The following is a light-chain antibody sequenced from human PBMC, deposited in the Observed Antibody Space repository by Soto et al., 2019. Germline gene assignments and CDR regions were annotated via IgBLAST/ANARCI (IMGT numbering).Light chain of an antibody. CDR1: SSNIGAGYD. CDR3: QYYDSSLSASVV. Sequence: QSVLTQPPSVSGAPGQRVTISCTGSSSNIGAGYDVHWYQQLPGTAPKLLIYGNSNRPSGVPDRFSGSKSGTSASLAITGLQAEDEADDYCQYYDSSLSASVVFGGGTKLTVL. J-gene: IGLJ2*01. CDR2: GNS. V-gene: IGLV1-40*01.